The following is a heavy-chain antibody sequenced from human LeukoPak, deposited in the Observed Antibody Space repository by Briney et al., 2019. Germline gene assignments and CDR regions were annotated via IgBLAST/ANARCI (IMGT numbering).Heavy chain of an antibody. Sequence: GGSLRLSCAASGFTFSSYSMNWVRQAPGKGLEWVSSISSSSSYIYYADSVKGRFTISRDNAKNSLYLQMNSLRAEDTAVYYCARVPGGSYYYDSSGSTPTNYWGQGTLVTVSS. CDR2: ISSSSSYI. V-gene: IGHV3-21*01. D-gene: IGHD3-22*01. J-gene: IGHJ4*02. CDR1: GFTFSSYS. CDR3: ARVPGGSYYYDSSGSTPTNY.